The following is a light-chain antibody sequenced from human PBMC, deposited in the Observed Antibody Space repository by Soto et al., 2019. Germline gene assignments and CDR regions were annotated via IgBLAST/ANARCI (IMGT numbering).Light chain of an antibody. CDR3: CSFAGTYNYV. CDR2: DVT. V-gene: IGLV2-11*01. Sequence: QSALTQPRSVSGSPGQSVTISCTGTRSDVGAYNYVSWYQQHPGKAPKIMIYDVTKRPSGVPDRFSGSKSGNTASLTISGLQADDEADYYCCSFAGTYNYVFGTGTKVTV. CDR1: RSDVGAYNY. J-gene: IGLJ1*01.